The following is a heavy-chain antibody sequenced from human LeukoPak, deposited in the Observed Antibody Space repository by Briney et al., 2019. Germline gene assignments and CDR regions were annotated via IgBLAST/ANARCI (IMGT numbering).Heavy chain of an antibody. Sequence: SVKVSSKASGGTFSSYAISWVRQAPGQGLEWMAGIIPIFGTANYAQKFQGRVTITTDESTSTAYMELSSLRSEDTAVYYCARGSSSWYEGYFDYWGQGTLVTVSS. CDR1: GGTFSSYA. V-gene: IGHV1-69*05. CDR2: IIPIFGTA. J-gene: IGHJ4*02. D-gene: IGHD6-13*01. CDR3: ARGSSSWYEGYFDY.